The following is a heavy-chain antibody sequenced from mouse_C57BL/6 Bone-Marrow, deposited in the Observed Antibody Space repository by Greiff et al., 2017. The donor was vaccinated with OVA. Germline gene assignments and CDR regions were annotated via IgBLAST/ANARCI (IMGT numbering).Heavy chain of an antibody. D-gene: IGHD2-5*01. Sequence: EVQGVESGGGLVQPKGSLKLSCAASGFTFNTYAMHWVRQAPGKGLEWVARIRSKSSNYATYSADSVKERFTISRDDSQSLLYLKMNNLKTEDTATYYCVRGSNWLADWGQGTLVTVSA. V-gene: IGHV10-3*01. J-gene: IGHJ3*01. CDR1: GFTFNTYA. CDR3: VRGSNWLAD. CDR2: IRSKSSNYAT.